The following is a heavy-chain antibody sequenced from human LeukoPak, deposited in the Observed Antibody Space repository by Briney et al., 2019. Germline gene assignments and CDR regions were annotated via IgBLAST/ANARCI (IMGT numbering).Heavy chain of an antibody. V-gene: IGHV3-48*01. CDR2: IYSNGGTT. J-gene: IGHJ3*02. CDR1: GFTFSSYS. CDR3: ARDLLYAFDI. Sequence: GGSLRLSCATSGFTFSSYSMNWVRQAPGKGPEWVSYIYSNGGTTYYADSVKGRFTISADNAKNSLYLQMNSLRAEDTAVYYCARDLLYAFDIWGQGTMVTVSS.